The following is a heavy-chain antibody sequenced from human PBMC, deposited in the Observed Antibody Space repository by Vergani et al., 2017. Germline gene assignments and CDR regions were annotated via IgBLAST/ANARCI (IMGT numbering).Heavy chain of an antibody. CDR3: ARGDCSNTSCYLFDP. D-gene: IGHD2-2*01. J-gene: IGHJ5*02. V-gene: IGHV4-31*03. CDR1: GGSISSGVYY. CDR2: IYYSGGT. Sequence: QVQLQESGPGLVKPSQTLSLTCTVSGGSISSGVYYWSWIRQHPGKGLEWIGYIYYSGGTYYNPSLKSRVTISVDTSKNQFSLKLSSVTAADTAVYYCARGDCSNTSCYLFDPWGQGTLVTVSS.